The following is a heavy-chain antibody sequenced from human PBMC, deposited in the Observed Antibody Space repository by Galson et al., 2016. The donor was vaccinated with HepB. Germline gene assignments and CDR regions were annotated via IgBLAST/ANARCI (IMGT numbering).Heavy chain of an antibody. D-gene: IGHD1-26*01. CDR1: GFNFRNYW. J-gene: IGHJ4*02. Sequence: SLRLSCAASGFNFRNYWMHWVRQAPGKGLVWVSRIKDDGTTAGCAGSVKGRFTISRDNANSTLYLQMDSLSAEDTAVYYCGRDEAGTGPTVDYWGQGALVTVSS. CDR3: GRDEAGTGPTVDY. V-gene: IGHV3-74*01. CDR2: IKDDGTTA.